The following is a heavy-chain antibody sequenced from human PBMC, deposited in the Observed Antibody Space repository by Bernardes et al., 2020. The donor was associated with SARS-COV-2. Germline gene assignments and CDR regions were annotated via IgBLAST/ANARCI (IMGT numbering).Heavy chain of an antibody. J-gene: IGHJ5*02. CDR1: GFTFSSYG. CDR3: ARGGVDEISTGYYLPNSFDP. D-gene: IGHD3-9*01. V-gene: IGHV3-30*04. CDR2: ISYDGRDA. Sequence: GGSLRLSCAASGFTFSSYGMSWVRQTPGKGLEWVSIISYDGRDAYYGDSVKGRFTTSRDNSKNTLDLQLNSLRVEDTAVYYCARGGVDEISTGYYLPNSFDPWGQGTLVTVFS.